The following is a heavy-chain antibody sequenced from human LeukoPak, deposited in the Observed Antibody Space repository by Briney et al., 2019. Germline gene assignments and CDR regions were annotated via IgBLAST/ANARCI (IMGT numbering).Heavy chain of an antibody. Sequence: GGSLRLSCAASGFTFSNAWMSWVRQAPGKGLEWVGRIKSKTDGGTTDYAAPVKGRFTISRDDSKNTLYLQMNSLKTEDTAVYYCIGDGYNYYYYYYYGMDVWGQGTTVTVSS. V-gene: IGHV3-15*01. D-gene: IGHD5-24*01. J-gene: IGHJ6*02. CDR3: IGDGYNYYYYYYYGMDV. CDR1: GFTFSNAW. CDR2: IKSKTDGGTT.